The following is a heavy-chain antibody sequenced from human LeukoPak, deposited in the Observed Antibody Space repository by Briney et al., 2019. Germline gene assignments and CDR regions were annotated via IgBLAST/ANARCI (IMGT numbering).Heavy chain of an antibody. Sequence: PGGSLRLSCAASGFTFSSYAMSWVRQAPGKGLEWVSAISGSGGSTYYADSVKGRFTISRDNAKNSLYLQMNSLRAEDTAVYYCARDLEVFDAFDIWGQGTMVTVSS. V-gene: IGHV3-23*01. J-gene: IGHJ3*02. CDR2: ISGSGGST. CDR1: GFTFSSYA. CDR3: ARDLEVFDAFDI.